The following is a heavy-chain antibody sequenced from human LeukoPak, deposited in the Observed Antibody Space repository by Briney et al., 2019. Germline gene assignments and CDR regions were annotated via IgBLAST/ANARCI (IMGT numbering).Heavy chain of an antibody. CDR1: GDSISTYY. D-gene: IGHD3-10*01. CDR3: ARRLGRKFGERFYYYHYMDV. CDR2: IYYRVTS. V-gene: IGHV4-59*12. J-gene: IGHJ6*03. Sequence: SETLSLTCTVSGDSISTYYWSWIRQPPGKGLEWIGYIYYRVTSDYNPSLKSRVTMSVDMSTRQISLKLSSVTAADTAVYYCARRLGRKFGERFYYYHYMDVWGKGTTVTISS.